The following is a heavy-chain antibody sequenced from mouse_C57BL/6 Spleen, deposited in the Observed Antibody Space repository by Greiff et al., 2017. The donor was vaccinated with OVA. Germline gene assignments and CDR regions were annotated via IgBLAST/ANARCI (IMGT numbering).Heavy chain of an antibody. CDR2: INPSSGYT. J-gene: IGHJ1*03. V-gene: IGHV1-7*01. D-gene: IGHD2-4*01. Sequence: QFPLPPSVAALATPVASVPLSFPASVYPFTLSFMHFVKQLPGQGLEWIGYINPSSGYTKYNQKFKDKATLTADKSSSTAYMQLSSLTYEDSAVYYCARDYDYWYFDVWGTGTTVTVSS. CDR3: ARDYDYWYFDV. CDR1: VYPFTLSF.